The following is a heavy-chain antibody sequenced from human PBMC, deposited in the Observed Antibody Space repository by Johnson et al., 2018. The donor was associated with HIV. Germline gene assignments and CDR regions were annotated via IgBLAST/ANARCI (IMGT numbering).Heavy chain of an antibody. CDR3: AKGNGDYRGYAFDI. Sequence: QVQLVESGGGVVQPGGSLRLSCAASGFTFSSYGMHWVRQAPGKGLEWVAFIRYDGSNKYYADSVKGRFTISRDNSKNTLYLQMNILSAEDTAVYYCAKGNGDYRGYAFDIWGQGTMVTVSS. J-gene: IGHJ3*02. CDR1: GFTFSSYG. V-gene: IGHV3-30*02. D-gene: IGHD4-17*01. CDR2: IRYDGSNK.